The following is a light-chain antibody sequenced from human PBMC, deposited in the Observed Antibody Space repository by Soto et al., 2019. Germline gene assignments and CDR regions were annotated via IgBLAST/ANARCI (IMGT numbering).Light chain of an antibody. J-gene: IGKJ5*01. CDR2: DAS. CDR3: QQYKSWPPIT. V-gene: IGKV3-15*01. CDR1: QSVSSY. Sequence: IVLTQSPGTLSLSPGERATLSCRASQSVSSYLAWYQQKPGQAPRLLIYDASNRATGIPARFSGSGSGTEFTLSISSLQSEDFAVYYCQQYKSWPPITFGQGTRLEIK.